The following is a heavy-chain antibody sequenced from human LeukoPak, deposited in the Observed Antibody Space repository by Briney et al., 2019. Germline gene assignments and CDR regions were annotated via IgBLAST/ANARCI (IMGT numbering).Heavy chain of an antibody. CDR1: GFPFGDYA. CDR3: VKDKAPGGKTKFALGSFVN. CDR2: INGKAGSI. Sequence: PGRSLRHSRAASGFPFGDYAAHWARRAPGRGLEWVSGINGKAGSIGYADSVMGRFTISRDKSKNSLYLVMNSLRPEDTALYYCVKDKAPGGKTKFALGSFVNGGGGNLVTVSS. V-gene: IGHV3-9*01. D-gene: IGHD3-10*02. J-gene: IGHJ4*02.